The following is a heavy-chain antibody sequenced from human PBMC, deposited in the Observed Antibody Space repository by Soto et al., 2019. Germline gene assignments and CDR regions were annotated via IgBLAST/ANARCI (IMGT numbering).Heavy chain of an antibody. CDR1: GGSISSGGYY. V-gene: IGHV4-31*03. J-gene: IGHJ4*02. D-gene: IGHD5-18*01. Sequence: QVQLQESGPGLVKPSQTLSLTCTVSGGSISSGGYYWYWIRQHSGKGLEWIGFTFYSGTTYYNPSLKSRVTISVDTSKNQLSLKLRSVTAADTAVYYCASRDVDTTMVGRDYWGQGTLVTVSS. CDR2: TFYSGTT. CDR3: ASRDVDTTMVGRDY.